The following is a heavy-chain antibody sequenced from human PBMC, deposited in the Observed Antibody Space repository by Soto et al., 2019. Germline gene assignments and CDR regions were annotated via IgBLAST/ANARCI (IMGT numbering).Heavy chain of an antibody. Sequence: GGSLRLSCAASGFTFSSYSMNWVRQAPGKGLEWVSYISSSSSTIYYADSVKGRFTISRDNAKNSLYLQMNSLRAEDTAVYYCAKGIAVAGTFDYYYYMDVWGKGTTVTVSS. CDR1: GFTFSSYS. CDR2: ISSSSSTI. D-gene: IGHD6-19*01. J-gene: IGHJ6*03. CDR3: AKGIAVAGTFDYYYYMDV. V-gene: IGHV3-48*01.